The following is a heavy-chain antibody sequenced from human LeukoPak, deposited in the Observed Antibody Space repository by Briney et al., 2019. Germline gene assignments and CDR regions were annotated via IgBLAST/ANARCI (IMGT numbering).Heavy chain of an antibody. Sequence: ASVKVSCKASGYTFTGYYIHWVRQAPGQGLEWVGWINPNSSDTKYTQNFQGRVTMTRDTSISTAYMELSRLKSDDTAMYYCARDSNSWYSDSYYCMDLWGKGTTVTIPS. CDR3: ARDSNSWYSDSYYCMDL. D-gene: IGHD6-13*01. CDR1: GYTFTGYY. CDR2: INPNSSDT. J-gene: IGHJ6*04. V-gene: IGHV1-2*02.